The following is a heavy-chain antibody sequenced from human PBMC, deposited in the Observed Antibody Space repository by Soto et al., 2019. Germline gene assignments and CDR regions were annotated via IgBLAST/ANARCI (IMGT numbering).Heavy chain of an antibody. V-gene: IGHV4-39*01. D-gene: IGHD1-1*01. Sequence: SETLSLTCTVSGGSISSSSYYWGWIRQPPGKGLEWIGSIYYSGSTYYNPSLKSRVTISVDTSKNQFSLKLSSVTAADTAVYYCASGDDDDYYYGMDVWGQGTTVTVSS. CDR2: IYYSGST. CDR1: GGSISSSSYY. J-gene: IGHJ6*02. CDR3: ASGDDDDYYYGMDV.